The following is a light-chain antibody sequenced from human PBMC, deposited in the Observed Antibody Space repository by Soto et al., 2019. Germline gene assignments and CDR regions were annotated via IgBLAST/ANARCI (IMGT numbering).Light chain of an antibody. CDR1: RNNVGSYNF. J-gene: IGLJ2*01. V-gene: IGLV2-11*01. Sequence: QSALTQPRSVSESPGQSVTISCTGTRNNVGSYNFVSWYQQHPGKAPKFIIYDVSKRPSGVPDRFSGSKSGNTASLTISGLQAEDEADYYCSSYAGSYTVIFGGGTKVTVL. CDR3: SSYAGSYTVI. CDR2: DVS.